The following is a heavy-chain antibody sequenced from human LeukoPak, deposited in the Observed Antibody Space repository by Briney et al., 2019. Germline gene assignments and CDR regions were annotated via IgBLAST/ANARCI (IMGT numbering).Heavy chain of an antibody. V-gene: IGHV5-51*01. CDR1: GYNFTSHW. CDR3: TRGKYSNGADSFDM. CDR2: VYPGDFRT. Sequence: GESLKISCKASGYNFTSHWIGWVRQMPGKGLEWLGNVYPGDFRTEYSPSFRGRVTISLDKSITTAYLQLNSLQAADIAMYYCTRGKYSNGADSFDMWGQGTMVTVSS. J-gene: IGHJ3*02. D-gene: IGHD5-18*01.